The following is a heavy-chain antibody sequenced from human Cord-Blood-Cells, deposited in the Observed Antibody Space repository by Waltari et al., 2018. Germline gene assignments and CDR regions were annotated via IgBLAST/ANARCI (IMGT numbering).Heavy chain of an antibody. Sequence: QVQLQQSGPGLVKPSQTLSLTCAISGESVSRNSAAWNCIRPSQSRGLEWLGRTYYRSKWYNDYAVSVKSRITINPDTSKNQFSLQLNSVTPEDTAVYYCARGRAVYSSGWYYFDYWGQGTLVTVSS. CDR2: TYYRSKWYN. CDR3: ARGRAVYSSGWYYFDY. D-gene: IGHD6-19*01. V-gene: IGHV6-1*01. J-gene: IGHJ4*02. CDR1: GESVSRNSAA.